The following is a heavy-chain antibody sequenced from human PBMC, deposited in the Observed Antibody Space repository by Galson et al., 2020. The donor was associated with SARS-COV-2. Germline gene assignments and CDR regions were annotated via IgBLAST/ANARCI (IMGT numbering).Heavy chain of an antibody. CDR2: IYSSGSA. V-gene: IGHV4-30-4*01. J-gene: IGHJ6*02. Sequence: ETSETLSLTCIVSGGSISRGDYCWSWIRQPPGKGLEWIGHIYSSGSAYYNASLKSRLTVSVDTSKNQFSLKLSPVTAADTAVYYCARVSPSYYYYGMDVWGQGTAVTVSS. CDR3: ARVSPSYYYYGMDV. CDR1: GGSISRGDYC.